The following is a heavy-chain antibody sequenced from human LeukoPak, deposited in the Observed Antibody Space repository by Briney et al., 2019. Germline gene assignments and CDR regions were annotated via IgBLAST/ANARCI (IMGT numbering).Heavy chain of an antibody. CDR3: AKDSGSMGTATVDY. CDR1: GFTFSDHG. CDR2: IWYDGNYK. Sequence: GTSLRLSCAASGFTFSDHGMHWVRQAPGKGLEWVALIWYDGNYKYYADSVRGRFTISRDNSKNMLYVQMNSLRAEDTAVYYCAKDSGSMGTATVDYWGQGTLVTVSS. V-gene: IGHV3-33*06. D-gene: IGHD2-15*01. J-gene: IGHJ4*02.